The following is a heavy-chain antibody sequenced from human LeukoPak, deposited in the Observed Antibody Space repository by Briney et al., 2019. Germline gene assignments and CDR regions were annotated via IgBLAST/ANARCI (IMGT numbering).Heavy chain of an antibody. J-gene: IGHJ4*02. D-gene: IGHD3-10*01. Sequence: SETLSLTCTVSGGSISSGSYYWSWIRQPAGKGLEWIGRIYTSGSTNYNPSLKSRVTISVDTSENQFSLKLSSVTAADTAVYYCARSARFGDDYWGQGTLVTVSS. CDR2: IYTSGST. CDR1: GGSISSGSYY. V-gene: IGHV4-61*02. CDR3: ARSARFGDDY.